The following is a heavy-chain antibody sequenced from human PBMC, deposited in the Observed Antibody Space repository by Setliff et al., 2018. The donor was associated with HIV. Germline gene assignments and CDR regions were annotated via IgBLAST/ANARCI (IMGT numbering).Heavy chain of an antibody. CDR1: GFTFSDYY. D-gene: IGHD3-10*01. CDR3: ARILDMSSRTRTLYHAMDV. V-gene: IGHV3-11*04. CDR2: ITSSGSTI. J-gene: IGHJ6*02. Sequence: GGSLRLSCAASGFTFSDYYMSWIRQAPGKGLEWVSYITSSGSTIYYADSVKGRFTISRDNAKNSLSLQLNSLRADDTAVYYCARILDMSSRTRTLYHAMDVWGRGTTVTVSS.